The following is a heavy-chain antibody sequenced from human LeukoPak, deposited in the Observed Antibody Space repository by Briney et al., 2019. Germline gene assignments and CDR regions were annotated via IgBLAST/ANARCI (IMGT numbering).Heavy chain of an antibody. CDR1: GTSISSSTYYY. Sequence: SQTLSLTCTVSGTSISSSTYYYWSWIRQHPGEAPEWMGYIYYLDATYYNPSLKSRVSISVAASENQFSLKLTSVTAADTAVYYCARLNYYDSGSLTYSFDYWGRGTLVTVSP. V-gene: IGHV4-31*03. CDR2: IYYLDAT. J-gene: IGHJ4*02. D-gene: IGHD3-10*01. CDR3: ARLNYYDSGSLTYSFDY.